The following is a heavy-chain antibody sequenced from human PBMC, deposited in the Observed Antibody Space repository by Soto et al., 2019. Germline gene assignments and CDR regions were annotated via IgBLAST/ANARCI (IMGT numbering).Heavy chain of an antibody. J-gene: IGHJ5*02. V-gene: IGHV1-46*01. CDR2: INPRAGNT. D-gene: IGHD2-21*01. CDR3: ARDHSVSSSGAWWLDP. Sequence: ASVKVSCKASGYTFTNNYVHWVRRAPGQGLEWMGTINPRAGNTNYAQKFQGRVTLTRDTSTSTVYMDLRSLTSEDTAVYYCARDHSVSSSGAWWLDPWGQGTLVTVSS. CDR1: GYTFTNNY.